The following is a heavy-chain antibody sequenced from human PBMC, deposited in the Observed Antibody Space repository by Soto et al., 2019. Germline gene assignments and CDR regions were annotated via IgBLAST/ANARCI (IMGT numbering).Heavy chain of an antibody. V-gene: IGHV3-23*01. Sequence: PGESLKISCAASGFTFSSYGIHWVRQAPGKGLEWVSAISSSGGNTYYADFVKGRFTISRDNSKNTLYLQMNSLKVEDTAVYYCAKYVSSGWSIFDYWGQGTLVTVSS. CDR3: AKYVSSGWSIFDY. CDR1: GFTFSSYG. CDR2: ISSSGGNT. J-gene: IGHJ4*02. D-gene: IGHD6-19*01.